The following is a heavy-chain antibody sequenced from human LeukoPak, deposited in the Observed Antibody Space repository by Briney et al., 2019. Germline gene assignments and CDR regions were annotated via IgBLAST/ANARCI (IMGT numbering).Heavy chain of an antibody. CDR1: GGSISSSSYY. CDR3: AREGEES. Sequence: PSETLSLTCTVSGGSISSSSYYWGWIRQPPGKGLEWIGSIYYSGSTYYNPSLKSRVTISVNTSKNQFSLKLSSVTAADTAVYYCAREGEESWGQGTLVTVSS. J-gene: IGHJ5*02. CDR2: IYYSGST. V-gene: IGHV4-39*07.